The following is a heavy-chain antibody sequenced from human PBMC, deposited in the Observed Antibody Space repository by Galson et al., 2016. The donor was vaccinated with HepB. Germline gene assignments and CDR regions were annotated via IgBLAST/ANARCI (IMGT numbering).Heavy chain of an antibody. J-gene: IGHJ3*02. V-gene: IGHV3-21*01. CDR3: ARDKSSGYSDAFDM. CDR2: ISRGGTYK. Sequence: SLRLSCAASGFTLSSYRINWVRQAPGKGLEWVSSISRGGTYKYYAVSVEGRFTIFRDNAKNSLYLQMNSLRAEDTAVYFCARDKSSGYSDAFDMWGQGTMVTVSS. D-gene: IGHD3-22*01. CDR1: GFTLSSYR.